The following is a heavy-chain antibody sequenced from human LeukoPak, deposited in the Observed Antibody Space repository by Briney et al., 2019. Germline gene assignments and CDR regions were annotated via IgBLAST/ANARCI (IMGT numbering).Heavy chain of an antibody. J-gene: IGHJ4*02. CDR3: ARAGGYSGSYYEFDY. Sequence: SETLTLTCAVSGYSISSGYYWGWIRQPPGKGLEWIGSIYHSGSTYYNPSLKSRVTISVDTSKNQFSLKLSSVTAADTAVYYCARAGGYSGSYYEFDYWGQGNRVTVSS. CDR2: IYHSGST. V-gene: IGHV4-38-2*01. D-gene: IGHD1-26*01. CDR1: GYSISSGYY.